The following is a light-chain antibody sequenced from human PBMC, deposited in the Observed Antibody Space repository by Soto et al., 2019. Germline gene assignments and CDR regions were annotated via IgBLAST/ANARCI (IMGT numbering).Light chain of an antibody. V-gene: IGLV2-23*01. CDR3: CSYAGSSTVV. Sequence: QSALTQPASVSGSPGQSITISCTGTSSDVGSYNLVSWYQQQPGKAPKLMIYEGSKRPSGVSNRFSASNSGNTACLTISGLQAEDEAAYYCCSYAGSSTVVFGGGTKLTVL. J-gene: IGLJ2*01. CDR2: EGS. CDR1: SSDVGSYNL.